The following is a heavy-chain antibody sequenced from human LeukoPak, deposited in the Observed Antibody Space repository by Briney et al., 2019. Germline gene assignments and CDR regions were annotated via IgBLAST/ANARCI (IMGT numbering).Heavy chain of an antibody. V-gene: IGHV4-30-2*01. D-gene: IGHD5-24*01. CDR2: IYHSGST. Sequence: SQTLSLTCTVSGGSISSGDYYWSWIRQPPGKGLEWIGYIYHSGSTYYNPSLKSRVIISVDRSKNQFSLKLSSVTAADTAVYYCAKGGGTEERWLQLWYYFDYWGQGALVTVSS. CDR3: AKGGGTEERWLQLWYYFDY. J-gene: IGHJ4*02. CDR1: GGSISSGDYY.